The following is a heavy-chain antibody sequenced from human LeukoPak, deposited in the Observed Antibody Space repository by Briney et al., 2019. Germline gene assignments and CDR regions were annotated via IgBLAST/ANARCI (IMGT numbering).Heavy chain of an antibody. V-gene: IGHV3-21*01. J-gene: IGHJ6*03. D-gene: IGHD2-2*02. Sequence: PGGSLRLSCAASGFTFSSYSMNWVRQAPGKGLEWVSSISSSSSYIYYADSVTGRFTISRDNAKNPLYLQMNSLRAEDTAVYYCAREYCSSTSCYTMDVWGKGTTVTVSS. CDR1: GFTFSSYS. CDR2: ISSSSSYI. CDR3: AREYCSSTSCYTMDV.